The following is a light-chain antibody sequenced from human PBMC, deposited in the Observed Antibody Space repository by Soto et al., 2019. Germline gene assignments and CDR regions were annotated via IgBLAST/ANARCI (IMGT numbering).Light chain of an antibody. V-gene: IGKV1-39*01. CDR3: QQVYRMPPT. Sequence: DIQMTQSPSSLSASVEDRVIITCRASQSISNHLNWYQQKPGKAPKLLIFAASSLQSGVPSRFSGSRSGPDFTLTISSLQPEDFATYYCQQVYRMPPTFGQGTRVIVK. CDR1: QSISNH. J-gene: IGKJ1*01. CDR2: AAS.